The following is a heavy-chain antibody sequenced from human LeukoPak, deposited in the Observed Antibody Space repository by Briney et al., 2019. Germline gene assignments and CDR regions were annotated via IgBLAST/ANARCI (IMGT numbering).Heavy chain of an antibody. D-gene: IGHD6-19*01. Sequence: GGSLRLSCAASGFTFSNYAMSWVRQTPGTGLEWLSAISPDGIYIYYADSVKGRFTTSRDNSKNTLYLQMNSLRAEDTAVYFCASQRHHRVAVAGSFDYWGQETLVSVSP. CDR3: ASQRHHRVAVAGSFDY. CDR1: GFTFSNYA. V-gene: IGHV3-23*01. J-gene: IGHJ4*02. CDR2: ISPDGIYI.